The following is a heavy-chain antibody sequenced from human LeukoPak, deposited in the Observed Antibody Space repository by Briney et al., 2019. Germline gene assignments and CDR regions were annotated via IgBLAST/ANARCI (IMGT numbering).Heavy chain of an antibody. J-gene: IGHJ4*02. CDR2: ISSSGGTI. D-gene: IGHD5-24*01. Sequence: PGGSLRLSCTASGFIFSDYYMIWIRQAPGKGLEWVSYISSSGGTIYQADSVKGRFTVSRDNAKNSLYLQMNSLRVEDTAIYYCARDLRRLQLDYWGQGTLVTVSS. CDR1: GFIFSDYY. V-gene: IGHV3-11*01. CDR3: ARDLRRLQLDY.